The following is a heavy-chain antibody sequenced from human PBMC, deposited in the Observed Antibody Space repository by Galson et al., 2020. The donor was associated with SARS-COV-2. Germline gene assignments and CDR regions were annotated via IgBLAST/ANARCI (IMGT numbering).Heavy chain of an antibody. CDR3: ARVGDCSGGIWYGAEYFHH. CDR1: GFTFSDYF. Sequence: NSGGSLRLSCAASGFTFSDYFMSWVRQAPGKGLEWVSYISSSGSYINYADSVKGRFTISRDNAQNSLNLQMNSLRVEDTAVYYCARVGDCSGGIWYGAEYFHHWGQGTLVTVSS. V-gene: IGHV3-11*04. CDR2: ISSSGSYI. D-gene: IGHD2-15*01. J-gene: IGHJ1*01.